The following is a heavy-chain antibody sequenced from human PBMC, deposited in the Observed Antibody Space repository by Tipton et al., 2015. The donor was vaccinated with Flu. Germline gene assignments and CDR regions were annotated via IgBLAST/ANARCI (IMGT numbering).Heavy chain of an antibody. CDR3: ARGPVLSD. CDR2: INHSGST. V-gene: IGHV4-34*01. J-gene: IGHJ4*01. D-gene: IGHD2-8*02. CDR1: GGSFSGYY. Sequence: TLSLTCAVYGGSFSGYYWSWIRQPPGKGLEWIGEINHSGSTNYNPSLKSRVTISVDTSKNQFSLKLSSVTAADTAVYYCARGPVLSDWGQGTLVTVSS.